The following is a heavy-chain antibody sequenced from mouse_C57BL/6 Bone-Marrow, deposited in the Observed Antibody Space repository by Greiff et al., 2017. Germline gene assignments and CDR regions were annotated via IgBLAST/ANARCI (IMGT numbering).Heavy chain of an antibody. CDR2: ISYSGSS. CDR3: PRYPRDWYFDV. V-gene: IGHV3-8*01. Sequence: EVQLQESGPGLAKPSQTLSFTCSVTGYSITSDYWNWIRKFPGHKLEYMGYISYSGSSYYNPSLKRRISITRDTSKHNYYLQLYSVTTKDTATYSGPRYPRDWYFDVRGTGTTVTVSS. J-gene: IGHJ1*03. CDR1: GYSITSDY.